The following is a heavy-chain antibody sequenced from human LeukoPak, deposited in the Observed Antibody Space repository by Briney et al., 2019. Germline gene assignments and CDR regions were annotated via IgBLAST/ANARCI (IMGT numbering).Heavy chain of an antibody. J-gene: IGHJ4*02. V-gene: IGHV4-39*01. CDR1: GASISNSRDY. Sequence: SETLSLSCTVSGASISNSRDYWGWIRQPPGKGLEWIGSIFFSGSTYYNPSLKCRAAISVDSSKNQFSLKLSSVTAADTAFYYCARHVEIAVAGPIEYWGQGTLVPVSS. CDR3: ARHVEIAVAGPIEY. CDR2: IFFSGST. D-gene: IGHD6-19*01.